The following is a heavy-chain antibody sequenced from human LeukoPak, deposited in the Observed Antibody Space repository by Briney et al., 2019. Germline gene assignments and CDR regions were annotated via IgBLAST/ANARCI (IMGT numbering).Heavy chain of an antibody. V-gene: IGHV3-30-3*01. CDR3: ARGNRDYGDFGGMDV. J-gene: IGHJ6*02. CDR2: ISYDGSNK. D-gene: IGHD4-17*01. Sequence: GGSLRLSCAASGFTFSSYAMHWVRQAPGKGLEWVAVISYDGSNKYYADSVKGRFTISRDNSKNTLYLQMNSLRAEDTAVYYCARGNRDYGDFGGMDVWGQGTTVTVSS. CDR1: GFTFSSYA.